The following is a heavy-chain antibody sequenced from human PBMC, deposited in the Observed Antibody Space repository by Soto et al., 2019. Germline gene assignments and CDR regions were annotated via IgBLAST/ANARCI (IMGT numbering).Heavy chain of an antibody. J-gene: IGHJ5*02. CDR2: ISGSGDYT. CDR1: GFTFSSYA. V-gene: IGHV3-23*01. Sequence: EVQLLESGGGLVQPGESLRLSCAASGFTFSSYAMTWVRQAPGKGLEWVSSISGSGDYTYFADSVKGRFTISRDNSKDTLYLQMSSLRVRYTAIYYCAKDSRSTPQGWFDPWGQGTLVTVSS. CDR3: AKDSRSTPQGWFDP. D-gene: IGHD2-15*01.